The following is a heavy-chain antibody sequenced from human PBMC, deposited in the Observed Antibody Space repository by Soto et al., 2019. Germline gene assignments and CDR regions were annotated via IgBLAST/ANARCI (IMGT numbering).Heavy chain of an antibody. CDR1: GFTFSSYS. V-gene: IGHV3-48*01. J-gene: IGHJ6*03. Sequence: GGSMRLSCAASGFTFSSYSMNWVRQAPGKGLEWVSYISSSSSTIYYADSVKGRFTISRDNAKNSLYLQMNSLTAEDTAVYYSARAESILPSYYYYYYMDVWGKGTTVTVSS. CDR3: ARAESILPSYYYYYYMDV. CDR2: ISSSSSTI. D-gene: IGHD2-15*01.